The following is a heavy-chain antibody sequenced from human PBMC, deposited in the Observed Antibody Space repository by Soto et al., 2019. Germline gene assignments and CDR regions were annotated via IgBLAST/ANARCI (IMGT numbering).Heavy chain of an antibody. J-gene: IGHJ6*02. Sequence: ASLKVSCKASGYTFTSYYMHWVRQAPGQGLEWMGIINPSGGSTSYAQKFQGRVTMTRDTSTSTVYMELSSLRSEDTAVYYCARDGTTVTNIGSYYGMDVWGQGTTVTVSS. CDR3: ARDGTTVTNIGSYYGMDV. CDR1: GYTFTSYY. CDR2: INPSGGST. D-gene: IGHD4-17*01. V-gene: IGHV1-46*01.